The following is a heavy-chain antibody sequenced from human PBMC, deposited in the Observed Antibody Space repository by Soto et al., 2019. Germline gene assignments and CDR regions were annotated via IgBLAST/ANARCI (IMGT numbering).Heavy chain of an antibody. Sequence: VGQAPGKELEWVANINQDGSEKYYVDSVKGRFTISRDNAEKSVYLQMNSLRSEDLSLYYCDHRDLHSFPTRRSSDL. J-gene: IGHJ2*01. V-gene: IGHV3-7*01. CDR2: INQDGSEK. D-gene: IGHD1-1*01. CDR3: DHRDLHSFPTRRSSDL.